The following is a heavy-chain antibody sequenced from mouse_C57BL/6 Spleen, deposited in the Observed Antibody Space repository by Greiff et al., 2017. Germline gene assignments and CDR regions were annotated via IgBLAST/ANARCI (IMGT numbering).Heavy chain of an antibody. Sequence: VQLQQPGAELVMPGASVKLSCKASGYTFTSYWMHWVKQRPGQGLECIGEIDPSDSYTNYNQKFKGKSTLTVDKSSSTAYMQLSSLTSEDSAVYYCARRHYYGSSNDHWDFDVWGTGTTVTVSS. CDR3: ARRHYYGSSNDHWDFDV. D-gene: IGHD1-1*01. CDR2: IDPSDSYT. V-gene: IGHV1-69*01. J-gene: IGHJ1*03. CDR1: GYTFTSYW.